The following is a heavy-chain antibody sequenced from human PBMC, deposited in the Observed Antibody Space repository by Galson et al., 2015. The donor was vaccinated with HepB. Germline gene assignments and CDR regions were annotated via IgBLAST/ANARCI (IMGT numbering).Heavy chain of an antibody. CDR1: GFTFSSYA. J-gene: IGHJ4*02. D-gene: IGHD1-1*01. V-gene: IGHV3-30-3*01. Sequence: SLRLSCAASGFTFSSYAMHWVRQAPGKGLEWVAVISYDGSNKYYADSVKGRFTISRDNSKNTLYLQMNSLRAKDTAVYYCARDFWNDAVEVDYWGQGTLVTVSS. CDR3: ARDFWNDAVEVDY. CDR2: ISYDGSNK.